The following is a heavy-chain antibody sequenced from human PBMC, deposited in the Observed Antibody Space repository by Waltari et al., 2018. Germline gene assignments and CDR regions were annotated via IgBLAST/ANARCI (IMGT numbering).Heavy chain of an antibody. CDR3: TRERRCGGDCYPLRFDP. V-gene: IGHV3-49*04. CDR2: IRSKAYGGTT. D-gene: IGHD2-21*01. Sequence: EVQLVESGGGLVQPGRSLRLSCTASGFTFGDYAMSWVRQAPGKGVEWGGFIRSKAYGGTTEYAASVKGRFTISRDDSKSIAYLQMNSLKTEDTAVYYCTRERRCGGDCYPLRFDPWGQGTLVTVSS. J-gene: IGHJ5*02. CDR1: GFTFGDYA.